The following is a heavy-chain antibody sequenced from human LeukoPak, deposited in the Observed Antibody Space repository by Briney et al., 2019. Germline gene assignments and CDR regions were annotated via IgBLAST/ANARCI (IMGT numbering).Heavy chain of an antibody. CDR3: ARHSYSNYADY. V-gene: IGHV4-34*01. D-gene: IGHD4-11*01. J-gene: IGHJ4*02. CDR2: INHSGST. CDR1: GGSFSGYY. Sequence: PSETLSLTCAVYGGSFSGYYWSWIRQPPGKGLEWIGEINHSGSTNYNPSLKSRVTISVDTSKNQFSLKLSSVTAADTAVYYCARHSYSNYADYWGQGTLVTVSS.